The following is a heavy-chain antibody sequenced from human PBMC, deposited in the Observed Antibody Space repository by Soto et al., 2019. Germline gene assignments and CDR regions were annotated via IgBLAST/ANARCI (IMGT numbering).Heavy chain of an antibody. CDR3: ARDQYISSSGGY. Sequence: PGGSLRLSCAASGFTFSSYSMNRVRQAPGKGLEWVSSISSSSSYIYYADSVKGRFTISRDNAKNSLYLQMNSLRAEDTAVYYCARDQYISSSGGYWGQGTLVTVSS. D-gene: IGHD6-6*01. CDR2: ISSSSSYI. CDR1: GFTFSSYS. V-gene: IGHV3-21*01. J-gene: IGHJ4*02.